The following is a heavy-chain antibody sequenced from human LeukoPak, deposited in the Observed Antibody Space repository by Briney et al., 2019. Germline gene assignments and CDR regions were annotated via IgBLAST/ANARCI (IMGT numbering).Heavy chain of an antibody. CDR2: INHSGST. CDR3: ARLDYYDSRDY. J-gene: IGHJ4*02. V-gene: IGHV4-34*01. CDR1: GGSFSGYY. Sequence: SETLSLTCAVYGGSFSGYYWSWIRQPPGKGLEWIGEINHSGSTNYNLSLKSRVTISVDTSKNQFSLKLSSVTAADTAVYYCARLDYYDSRDYWGQGTLVTVSS. D-gene: IGHD3-22*01.